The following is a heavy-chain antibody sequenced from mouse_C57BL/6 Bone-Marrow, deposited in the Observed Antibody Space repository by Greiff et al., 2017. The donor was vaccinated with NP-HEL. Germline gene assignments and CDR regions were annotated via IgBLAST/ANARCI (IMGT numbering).Heavy chain of an antibody. Sequence: QVQLKESGPGILQSSQTLSLTCSFSGFSLSTSGMGVSWIRQPSGKGLEWLAHIYWDDDKRYNPSLKSRLTISKDTSRNQVFLKITSVDTADTATYYCARRIYYYGSSYEDWYFDVWGTGTTVTVSS. D-gene: IGHD1-1*01. J-gene: IGHJ1*03. CDR3: ARRIYYYGSSYEDWYFDV. V-gene: IGHV8-12*01. CDR1: GFSLSTSGMG. CDR2: IYWDDDK.